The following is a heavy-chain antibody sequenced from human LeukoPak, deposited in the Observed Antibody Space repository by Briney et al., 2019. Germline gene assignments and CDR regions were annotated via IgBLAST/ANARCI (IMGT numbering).Heavy chain of an antibody. CDR2: INHNGHT. V-gene: IGHV4-34*01. CDR1: GGSFTGQY. Sequence: SETLALTCAVYGGSFTGQYWNWIRQAPGKGLEWIGEINHNGHTNYNPSLKSRVTIFVDTSKKQFSLRLASLTADDTALYYCARAGTGDRSAVFDSWGQERLVTVPS. CDR3: ARAGTGDRSAVFDS. J-gene: IGHJ4*02. D-gene: IGHD7-27*01.